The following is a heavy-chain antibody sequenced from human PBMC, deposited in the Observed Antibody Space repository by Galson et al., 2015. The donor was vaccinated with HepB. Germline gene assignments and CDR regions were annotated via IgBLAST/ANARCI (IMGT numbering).Heavy chain of an antibody. J-gene: IGHJ4*02. V-gene: IGHV3-33*01. CDR3: ARAQMSMMVGYFDY. Sequence: SLRLSCAASGFTFSSYGMHWVRQAPGKGLEWVAGIWYDGSKEYYVDSVKGRITISRDNSENTLYLQMNSLRVEDTAMYYCARAQMSMMVGYFDYWGQGILVTVSS. D-gene: IGHD3-22*01. CDR1: GFTFSSYG. CDR2: IWYDGSKE.